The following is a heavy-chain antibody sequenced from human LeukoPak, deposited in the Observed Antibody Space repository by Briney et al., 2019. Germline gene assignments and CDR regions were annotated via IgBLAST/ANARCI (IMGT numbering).Heavy chain of an antibody. CDR2: ISGSGGST. CDR3: AKDRAYYYESRGYFDY. V-gene: IGHV3-23*01. J-gene: IGHJ4*02. Sequence: GGSLRLSCAASGFTFSSYAMSWVGQAPGKRLEWVSTISGSGGSTYYADSVKGRFTISRDSSKNTLYLQMNSLRAEDTAVYYCAKDRAYYYESRGYFDYWGQGTLVTVSS. D-gene: IGHD3-22*01. CDR1: GFTFSSYA.